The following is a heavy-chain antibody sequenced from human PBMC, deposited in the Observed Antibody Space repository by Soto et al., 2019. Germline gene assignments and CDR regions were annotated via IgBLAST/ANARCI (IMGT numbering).Heavy chain of an antibody. CDR2: ISYDGSNK. Sequence: QVQLVESGGGVVQPGRSLRLSCAASGFTFSSYAMHWVRQAPGKGLEWVAVISYDGSNKCYADSVKGRFTISRDNSKNTLYLQMNSLRAEDTAVYYCARDLDCSGGSCYSVLLGYWGQGTLVTVSS. CDR1: GFTFSSYA. J-gene: IGHJ4*02. CDR3: ARDLDCSGGSCYSVLLGY. V-gene: IGHV3-30-3*01. D-gene: IGHD2-15*01.